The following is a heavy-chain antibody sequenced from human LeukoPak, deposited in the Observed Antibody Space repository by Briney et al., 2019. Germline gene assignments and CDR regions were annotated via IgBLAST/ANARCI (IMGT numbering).Heavy chain of an antibody. CDR1: GGSISSYY. CDR3: AAESGYSYGYSDY. CDR2: IYYSGST. D-gene: IGHD5-18*01. J-gene: IGHJ4*02. V-gene: IGHV4-59*12. Sequence: PSETLSLTCTVSGGSISSYYWSWIRQPPGKGLEWIGYIYYSGSTNYNPSLKSRVTMSVDTSKNQFSLKLSSVTAADTAVYYCAAESGYSYGYSDYWGQGTLVTVSS.